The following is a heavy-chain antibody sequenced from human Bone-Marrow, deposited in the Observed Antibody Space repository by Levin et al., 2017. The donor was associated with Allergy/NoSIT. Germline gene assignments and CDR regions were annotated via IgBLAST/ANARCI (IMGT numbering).Heavy chain of an antibody. V-gene: IGHV3-64*01. J-gene: IGHJ4*02. D-gene: IGHD3-9*01. CDR3: ARDSWNDEILTGYWHPAH. CDR2: INNYGHNT. CDR1: GFIFSSFA. Sequence: GGSLRLSCAASGFIFSSFAMYWVRQAPGKGLEYVAGINNYGHNTHYAKSVKGRFTISRDNSKDSLYLQMGSLRAEDMAVYYCARDSWNDEILTGYWHPAHWGQGTLVTVSS.